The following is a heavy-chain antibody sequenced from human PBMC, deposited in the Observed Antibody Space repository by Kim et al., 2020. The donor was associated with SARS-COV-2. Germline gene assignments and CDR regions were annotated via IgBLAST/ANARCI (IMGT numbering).Heavy chain of an antibody. D-gene: IGHD2-2*01. J-gene: IGHJ1*01. Sequence: SETLSLTCTVSGGSISSYYWSWIRQPPGKGLXXIGXXXYSXSADYNPSLKSRVTXXVDXXXNQXXXRLXXVTXXXTAXXXCAXXPRXXXSAXXXG. CDR2: XXYSXSA. CDR1: GGSISSYY. V-gene: IGHV4-59*01. CDR3: AXXPRXXXSAXX.